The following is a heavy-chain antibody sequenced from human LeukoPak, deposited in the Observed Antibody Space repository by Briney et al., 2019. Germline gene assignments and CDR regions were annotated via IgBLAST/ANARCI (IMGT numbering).Heavy chain of an antibody. J-gene: IGHJ4*02. V-gene: IGHV3-74*01. Sequence: GGSLRLSCAASGFNFNTYWMHWVRQAPGKGLVWVSRMSSDGGSTSYADSVKGRFTISRDNARNTLYLHMNSLRTEDTAVYYCARDNWESYWGQGTLVTVSS. D-gene: IGHD7-27*01. CDR1: GFNFNTYW. CDR2: MSSDGGST. CDR3: ARDNWESY.